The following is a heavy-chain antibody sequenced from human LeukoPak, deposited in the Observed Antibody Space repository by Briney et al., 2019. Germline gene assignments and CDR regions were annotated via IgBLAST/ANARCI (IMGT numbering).Heavy chain of an antibody. J-gene: IGHJ4*02. CDR3: ARDRGSSGWYYFDY. CDR1: GFTFSSYA. Sequence: GGSLRLSCAASGFTFSSYAMHWVRQAPGKGLEWVSYISSSSTTIYYADSVKGRFTISRDNAKNSLYLQMNSLRAEDTAVYYCARDRGSSGWYYFDYWGQGTLVTVSS. V-gene: IGHV3-48*01. CDR2: ISSSSTTI. D-gene: IGHD6-19*01.